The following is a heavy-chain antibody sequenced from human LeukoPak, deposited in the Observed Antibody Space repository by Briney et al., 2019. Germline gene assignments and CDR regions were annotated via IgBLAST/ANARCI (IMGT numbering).Heavy chain of an antibody. D-gene: IGHD6-19*01. CDR3: ARSSSGWSFYYYYYMDV. J-gene: IGHJ6*03. V-gene: IGHV1-18*01. CDR1: GYTFTSYG. CDR2: ISAYNGNT. Sequence: ASVKVSCKASGYTFTSYGISWVRQAPGQGLEWMEWISAYNGNTNYAQKLQGRVTMTTDTSTSTAYMELRSLRSDDTAVYYCARSSSGWSFYYYYYMDVWGKGTTVTVSS.